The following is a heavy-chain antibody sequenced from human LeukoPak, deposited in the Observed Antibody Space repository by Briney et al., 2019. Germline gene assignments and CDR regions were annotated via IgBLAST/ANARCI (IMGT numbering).Heavy chain of an antibody. CDR2: MNPNNGDS. J-gene: IGHJ4*02. CDR1: GYTFTNYH. V-gene: IGHV1-8*03. D-gene: IGHD4-17*01. Sequence: ASVRVSCKASGYTFTNYHINWVRQASGQGLEWMGWMNPNNGDSGYAQNLQGRATITTDTSISTAYMERRILRSDDTAVYFCARTTSMTASGYDYWGQGTLVTVSS. CDR3: ARTTSMTASGYDY.